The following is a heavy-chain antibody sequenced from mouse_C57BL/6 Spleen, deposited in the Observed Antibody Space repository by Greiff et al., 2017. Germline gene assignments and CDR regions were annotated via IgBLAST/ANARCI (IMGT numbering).Heavy chain of an antibody. CDR1: GYSITSGYD. CDR3: ARGGVITWYFDV. D-gene: IGHD1-1*01. Sequence: EVKLEESGPGMVKPSQSLSLTCTVTGYSITSGYDWHWIRHFPGNKLEWMGYISYSGSTNYNPPLKSRISITHDTSTNHFFLKLNSVTTEDTATYYCARGGVITWYFDVWGTGTTVTVSS. V-gene: IGHV3-1*01. J-gene: IGHJ1*03. CDR2: ISYSGST.